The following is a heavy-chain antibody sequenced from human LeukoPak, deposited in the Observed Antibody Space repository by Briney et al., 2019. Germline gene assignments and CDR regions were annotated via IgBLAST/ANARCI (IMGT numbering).Heavy chain of an antibody. V-gene: IGHV1-69*06. D-gene: IGHD3-16*01. CDR2: IIPIFGTA. CDR1: GGTFSSYA. Sequence: SVKVSCKASGGTFSSYAISWVRQAPGQGLEWMRGIIPIFGTANYAQKFQGRVTITADKSTSTAYMELSSLRSEDTAVYYCARSVPWSSGGEYNWFAPWGQETLVTVSS. CDR3: ARSVPWSSGGEYNWFAP. J-gene: IGHJ5*02.